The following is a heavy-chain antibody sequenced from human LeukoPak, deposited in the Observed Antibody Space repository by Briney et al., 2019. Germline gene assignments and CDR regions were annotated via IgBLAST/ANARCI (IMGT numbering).Heavy chain of an antibody. CDR2: IYYSGST. Sequence: SETLSLTCNVSGGSISNYYWSWIRQPPGKGLEWIGYIYYSGSTNYNPSLKSRVTISVDTSKNQFSLKLSSVTAADTAVYYCARVGGTNYYYYGMDVWGQGTTVTVSS. CDR1: GGSISNYY. J-gene: IGHJ6*02. D-gene: IGHD1-26*01. V-gene: IGHV4-59*01. CDR3: ARVGGTNYYYYGMDV.